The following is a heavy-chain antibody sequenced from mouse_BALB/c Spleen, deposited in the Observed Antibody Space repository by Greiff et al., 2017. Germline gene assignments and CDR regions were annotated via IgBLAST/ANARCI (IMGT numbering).Heavy chain of an antibody. CDR1: GYNFTSYW. Sequence: VQLQQSGAELVKPGTSVKLSCKASGYNFTSYWINWVKLRPGQGLEWIGDIYPGSGSTNYNEKFKSKATLTVDTSSSTAYMQLSSLASEDSALYYCARWGMDYWGQGTSVTVSS. CDR2: IYPGSGST. CDR3: ARWGMDY. J-gene: IGHJ4*01. V-gene: IGHV1-55*01.